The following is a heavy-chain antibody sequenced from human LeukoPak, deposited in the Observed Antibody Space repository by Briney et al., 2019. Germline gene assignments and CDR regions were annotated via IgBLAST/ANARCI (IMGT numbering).Heavy chain of an antibody. Sequence: SETLSLTCTVSGAAISSFYCSWVSQPAGKGLQWIGRIFTSGSTHYNPSLKSRVTMSVDTSMNQLSLKLSSVTAADTAVYYCTRDPPDCITTSCYRGNWFDPWGQGTLVTVSS. CDR2: IFTSGST. CDR3: TRDPPDCITTSCYRGNWFDP. V-gene: IGHV4-4*07. D-gene: IGHD2-2*01. CDR1: GAAISSFY. J-gene: IGHJ5*02.